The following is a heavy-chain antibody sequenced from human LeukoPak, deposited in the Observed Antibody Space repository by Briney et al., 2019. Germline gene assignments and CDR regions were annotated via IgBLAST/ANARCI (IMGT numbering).Heavy chain of an antibody. J-gene: IGHJ6*02. Sequence: GGSLRLSCAASGFTFSTYGMNWVRQAPGKGLEWVAALSYDGYNDHYADSVRGRFTISRDNSKNTLFLQMNNLRVEDTAMYYCAKNKGSYQYNYYGMEVWGQGTTVTISS. CDR3: AKNKGSYQYNYYGMEV. V-gene: IGHV3-30*18. D-gene: IGHD3-10*01. CDR2: LSYDGYND. CDR1: GFTFSTYG.